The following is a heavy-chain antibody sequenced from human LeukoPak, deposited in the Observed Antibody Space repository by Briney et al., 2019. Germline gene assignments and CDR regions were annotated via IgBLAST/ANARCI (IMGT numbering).Heavy chain of an antibody. D-gene: IGHD2-2*01. CDR3: ARRYCSSTSCYYFDY. Sequence: ASVTVSCKASGYTFTDYYMHWVRQAPGQGLEWMGWINPNSAGTNYAQNFQGRVTTTRDTSINTAYMELTRLRSDDTAVYYCARRYCSSTSCYYFDYWGQGTLVTVSS. CDR1: GYTFTDYY. CDR2: INPNSAGT. J-gene: IGHJ4*02. V-gene: IGHV1-2*02.